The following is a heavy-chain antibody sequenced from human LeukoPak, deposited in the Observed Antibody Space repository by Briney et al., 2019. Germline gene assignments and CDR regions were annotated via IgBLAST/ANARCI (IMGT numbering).Heavy chain of an antibody. V-gene: IGHV3-23*01. CDR1: GFTFSSYG. J-gene: IGHJ4*02. CDR2: ITGSGGNT. Sequence: HTGGSLRLSCAASGFTFSSYGMHWVRQAPGKGLEWVSGITGSGGNTYYADSVKGRFTISRDNSNNTVYLQMNSLRVEDTAVYYCAKDQTPYYWGQGTLVTVSS. CDR3: AKDQTPYY.